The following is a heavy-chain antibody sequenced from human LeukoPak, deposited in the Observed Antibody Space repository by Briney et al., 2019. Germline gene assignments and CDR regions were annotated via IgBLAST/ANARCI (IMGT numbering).Heavy chain of an antibody. V-gene: IGHV3-30-3*01. CDR3: ARDTDGSGTLDY. D-gene: IGHD3-10*01. CDR1: GFTFSSYA. Sequence: GGSLRLSCAASGFTFSSYAMSWVRQAPGKGLEWVAVISYDGSKKYYADSVKGRFTISRDSSQNTLYLQMNSLRAEDTAVYYCARDTDGSGTLDYWGQGTLVTVSS. J-gene: IGHJ4*02. CDR2: ISYDGSKK.